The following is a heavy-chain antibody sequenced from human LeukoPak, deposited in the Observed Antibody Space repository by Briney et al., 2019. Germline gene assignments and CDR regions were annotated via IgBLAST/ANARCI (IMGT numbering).Heavy chain of an antibody. J-gene: IGHJ4*02. V-gene: IGHV3-48*04. CDR1: GFTFSSYS. CDR3: ARGTGTTGLGY. CDR2: ISNSNSTI. D-gene: IGHD1-1*01. Sequence: GGSLRLSCAASGFTFSSYSMNWVRQAPGKGLEWVSYISNSNSTIYYSDSVKGRITISRDNAKNSLYLQMNSLRAEDTAVYYCARGTGTTGLGYWGQGTLVTVSS.